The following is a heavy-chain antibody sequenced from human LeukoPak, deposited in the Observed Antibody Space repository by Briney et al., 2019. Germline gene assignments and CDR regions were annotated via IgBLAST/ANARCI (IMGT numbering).Heavy chain of an antibody. D-gene: IGHD3-16*01. Sequence: GGSLRLSCAASGFTFSNNGMSWVRQAPGKGLEWASGISGSGGTTYYADSVKGRFTISRDNSKNTLYLQMNSLRAEDTAVYFCAKGGIYNWFDPWGQGTLVTVSS. V-gene: IGHV3-23*01. CDR2: ISGSGGTT. J-gene: IGHJ5*02. CDR1: GFTFSNNG. CDR3: AKGGIYNWFDP.